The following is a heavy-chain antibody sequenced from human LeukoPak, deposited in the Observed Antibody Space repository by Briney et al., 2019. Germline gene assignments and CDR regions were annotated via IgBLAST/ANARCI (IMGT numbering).Heavy chain of an antibody. CDR3: AREYPWSGIDH. V-gene: IGHV4-59*01. Sequence: SETLSLTCTVSGVSISSYYWSWIRQPPGKGLEWIGYIHDSGSTDYNPSLKSRVTFSMDTSKNHFSLILNSVTAADTAVYYCAREYPWSGIDHWGQGTLVTVSS. CDR2: IHDSGST. CDR1: GVSISSYY. D-gene: IGHD1-1*01. J-gene: IGHJ4*02.